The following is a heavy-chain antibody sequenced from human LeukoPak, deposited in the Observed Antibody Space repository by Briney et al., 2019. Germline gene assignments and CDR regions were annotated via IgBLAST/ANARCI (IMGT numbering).Heavy chain of an antibody. CDR1: GYTFTSYD. V-gene: IGHV1-8*01. J-gene: IGHJ5*02. D-gene: IGHD3-10*01. Sequence: ASVKVSLKASGYTFTSYDINWVRQATGQGLGWMGWMNSNSGNTGYAQKFQGRLTTTRNTSISTAYMELSSLRSEEKAVYYCARAGGMVGGVIRNWFDPWGQGTLVTISS. CDR3: ARAGGMVGGVIRNWFDP. CDR2: MNSNSGNT.